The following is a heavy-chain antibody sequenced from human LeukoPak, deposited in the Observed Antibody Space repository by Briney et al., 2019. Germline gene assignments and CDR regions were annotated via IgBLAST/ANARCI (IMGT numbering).Heavy chain of an antibody. CDR2: SNGRSSTI. V-gene: IGHV3-48*04. CDR3: ARAVATRPNFYDGMDV. D-gene: IGHD6-6*01. CDR1: GFSFSSYT. Sequence: GGSLRPSCVASGFSFSSYTMNWVRQAPAKGLEWVSYSNGRSSTIYYADSVKGRFTISRDNAKNLLYLQMNSLRAEDTAVYYCARAVATRPNFYDGMDVWGQGTTVTVSS. J-gene: IGHJ6*02.